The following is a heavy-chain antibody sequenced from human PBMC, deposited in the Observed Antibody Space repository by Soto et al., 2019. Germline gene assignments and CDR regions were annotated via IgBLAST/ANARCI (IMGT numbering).Heavy chain of an antibody. Sequence: SVKVSCKASGGTFSSYAIGWLRHAPGQGLEWMGGITHIFGTAKYEQKFQGRVTITADESTSTDYMEMSSMRSEDTAVYYCARSAQEQLVLPDYWGQGTLVTVSS. J-gene: IGHJ4*02. D-gene: IGHD6-13*01. CDR2: ITHIFGTA. CDR3: ARSAQEQLVLPDY. CDR1: GGTFSSYA. V-gene: IGHV1-69*13.